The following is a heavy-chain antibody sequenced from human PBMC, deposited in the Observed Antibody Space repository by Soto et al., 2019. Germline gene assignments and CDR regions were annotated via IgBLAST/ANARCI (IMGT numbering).Heavy chain of an antibody. Sequence: EVELLESGGAFIQPGGSLRLSCAASGFPFSNYAMAWVRQASGKGLGWVSGISGNSGHAFYADSVKGRFTSSRDNSRNTLYLQMESLRAEDTATYYCARAPSEYIWGSYLRYFEYWGQGTLVAVSS. CDR2: ISGNSGHA. J-gene: IGHJ4*02. CDR3: ARAPSEYIWGSYLRYFEY. D-gene: IGHD3-16*02. CDR1: GFPFSNYA. V-gene: IGHV3-23*01.